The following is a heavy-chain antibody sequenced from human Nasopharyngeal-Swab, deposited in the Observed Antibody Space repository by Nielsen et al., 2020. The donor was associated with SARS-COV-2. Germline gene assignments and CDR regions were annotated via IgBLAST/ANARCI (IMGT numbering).Heavy chain of an antibody. J-gene: IGHJ5*02. D-gene: IGHD2-2*01. Sequence: SETLSLTCAVYGGSFSGYYWSWIRQPPGKGLEWIGEINHSGSTNYNPSLKSRVTISVDTSKNQFSLKLSSVTAADTAVYYCASQPGTASNGANWFDPWGQGTLVTVSS. CDR2: INHSGST. V-gene: IGHV4-34*01. CDR3: ASQPGTASNGANWFDP. CDR1: GGSFSGYY.